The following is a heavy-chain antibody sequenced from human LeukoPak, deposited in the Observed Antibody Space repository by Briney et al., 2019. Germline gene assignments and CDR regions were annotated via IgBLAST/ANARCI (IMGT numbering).Heavy chain of an antibody. J-gene: IGHJ4*02. V-gene: IGHV1-2*02. CDR3: ARRYSDSSEGFDY. D-gene: IGHD6-6*01. Sequence: ASVKVSCKASEYTFTDYHMHWLRQAPGQGLEWMGWINPNSGGTNYAQKFQGRVTMTRDTSISTAYMELSGLRSDDTAVYYCARRYSDSSEGFDYWGQGTLVTVSS. CDR2: INPNSGGT. CDR1: EYTFTDYH.